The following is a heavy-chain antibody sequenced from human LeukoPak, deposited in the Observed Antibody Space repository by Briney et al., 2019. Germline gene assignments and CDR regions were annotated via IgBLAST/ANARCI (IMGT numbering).Heavy chain of an antibody. V-gene: IGHV1-58*02. CDR2: IVVGSGNT. CDR1: GFTFTSSA. D-gene: IGHD6-19*01. CDR3: AAGRRSGWYNYYGMDV. J-gene: IGHJ6*02. Sequence: SVKVSCKASGFTFTSSAMQWVRQARGQRLEWIGWIVVGSGNTNYAQKFQERVTITRDMSTSTAYMELSSLRSEGTAVYYCAAGRRSGWYNYYGMDVWGQGTTVTVSS.